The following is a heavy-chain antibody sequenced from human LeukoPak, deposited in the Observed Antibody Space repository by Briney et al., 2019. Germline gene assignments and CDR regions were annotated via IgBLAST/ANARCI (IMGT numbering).Heavy chain of an antibody. J-gene: IGHJ4*02. Sequence: SETLSLTCTVSDGSISTYFWICIRQPPGKGLEWIGYIYYSGITNYNPSLKSRVTISVDTSKNQFSLKLSSVTAADTAVYYCARHAPYSSYALDYWGQGTLVTVSS. CDR3: ARHAPYSSYALDY. V-gene: IGHV4-59*08. CDR1: DGSISTYF. CDR2: IYYSGIT. D-gene: IGHD4-11*01.